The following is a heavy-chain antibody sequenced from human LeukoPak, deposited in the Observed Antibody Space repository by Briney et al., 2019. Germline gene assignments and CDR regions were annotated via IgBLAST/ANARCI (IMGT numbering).Heavy chain of an antibody. CDR1: GGSISSGDYY. CDR3: ARDPAEDDAFDI. CDR2: IYYSGST. V-gene: IGHV4-30-4*01. Sequence: TLSLTCTVSGGSISSGDYYWSWIHQPPGKGLEWIGYIYYSGSTYYNPSLKSRVTISVDTSKNQFSLKLSSVTAADTAVYYCARDPAEDDAFDIWGQGTMVTVSS. J-gene: IGHJ3*02.